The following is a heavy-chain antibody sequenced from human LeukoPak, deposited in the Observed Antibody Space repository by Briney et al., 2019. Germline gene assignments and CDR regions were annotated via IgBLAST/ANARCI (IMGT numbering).Heavy chain of an antibody. V-gene: IGHV4-30-4*07. Sequence: SETLSLTCGVSGDSISSDGHSWSWIRQPPGKGLEWVGYIYHSGAAYHNPSLKSRLALSVDTSNNQFSLKLSSVTAADTAVYYCARYLGYSGYDSYYYYYMDVWGKGTTVTVSS. CDR2: IYHSGAA. CDR3: ARYLGYSGYDSYYYYYMDV. D-gene: IGHD5-12*01. J-gene: IGHJ6*03. CDR1: GDSISSDGHS.